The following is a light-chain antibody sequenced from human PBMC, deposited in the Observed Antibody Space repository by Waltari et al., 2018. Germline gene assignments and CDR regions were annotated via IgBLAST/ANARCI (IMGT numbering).Light chain of an antibody. CDR1: KLEEKY. J-gene: IGLJ2*01. CDR3: QAWDSSTAYVV. V-gene: IGLV3-1*01. Sequence: SYELTQPPSVSVSLGQTASITCPGHKLEEKYACWYQQKPGQSPVLVIYQDNKRPSGIPKRFSGSNSGNTATLTISGTQAMDEADYYCQAWDSSTAYVVFGGGTKLTVL. CDR2: QDN.